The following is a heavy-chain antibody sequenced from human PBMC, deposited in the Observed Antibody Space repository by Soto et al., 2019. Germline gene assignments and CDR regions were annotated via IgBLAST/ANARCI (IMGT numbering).Heavy chain of an antibody. Sequence: EVQLVESGGGLIQPGGSLRLSCAASGLPISNAWMNWVRQAPGKGLEWVGRIKTKSEGGPTDYAAAVKGRFTVSRDDSKNTLYLQMNSLKTEATAVYYCTTGSVEGVWGQGTTVTVSS. CDR3: TTGSVEGV. CDR2: IKTKSEGGPT. CDR1: GLPISNAW. D-gene: IGHD2-15*01. V-gene: IGHV3-15*07. J-gene: IGHJ6*02.